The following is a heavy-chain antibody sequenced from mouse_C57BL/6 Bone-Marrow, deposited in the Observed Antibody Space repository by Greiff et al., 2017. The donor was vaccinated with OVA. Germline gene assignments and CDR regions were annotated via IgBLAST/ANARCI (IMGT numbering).Heavy chain of an antibody. CDR3: VTTVVDY. V-gene: IGHV1-59*01. Sequence: VKLQQPGAELVRPGTSVKLSCKASGYTFTSYWMHWVKQRPGQGLEWIGVIDPSDSYTNYNQKFKGKATLTVDTSSSTAYMQLSSLTSEDSAVYYCVTTVVDYWGQGTTLTVSS. J-gene: IGHJ2*01. D-gene: IGHD1-1*01. CDR1: GYTFTSYW. CDR2: IDPSDSYT.